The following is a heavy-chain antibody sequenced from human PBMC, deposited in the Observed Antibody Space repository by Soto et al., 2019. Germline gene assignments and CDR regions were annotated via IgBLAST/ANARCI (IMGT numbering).Heavy chain of an antibody. CDR1: GGTISSSSYY. CDR2: RSTYYSGST. J-gene: IGHJ4*02. Sequence: PSETMSLTCTVAGGTISSSSYYWGWINQPPGKGLEWIGSRSTYYSGSTYYNPSLKSRVTISVDTSKNQFSLKLSSLTAADTAVYYCARLWLGERPPDYWGLGTLVTVSS. V-gene: IGHV4-39*01. CDR3: ARLWLGERPPDY. D-gene: IGHD3-10*01.